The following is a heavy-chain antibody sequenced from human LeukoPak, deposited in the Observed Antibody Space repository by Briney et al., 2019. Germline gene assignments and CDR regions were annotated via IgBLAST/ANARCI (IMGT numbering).Heavy chain of an antibody. Sequence: GGSLRLSCAASGFAFNFYAMSWVRQAPGKGLQWVSTINANGINTYYEDSVRGRFTISRDNSKDTLYLQLNSLRAEDTAVYYCARGRRLLDVWGQGTTVTVSS. V-gene: IGHV3-23*01. CDR3: ARGRRLLDV. CDR2: INANGINT. J-gene: IGHJ6*02. CDR1: GFAFNFYA.